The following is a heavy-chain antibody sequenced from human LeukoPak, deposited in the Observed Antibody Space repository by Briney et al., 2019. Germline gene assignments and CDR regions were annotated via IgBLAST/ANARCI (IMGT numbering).Heavy chain of an antibody. D-gene: IGHD1-26*01. CDR2: ISTISTSI. Sequence: GGSLRLSCAASGFAFSSYSMNWVRQAPGRGPEWVSLISTISTSIYYADSVKGRITVSRDNAKNSLYLQMNSLRAEDTAVYYCARGVGATHFDCWGQGTLVTVST. CDR1: GFAFSSYS. V-gene: IGHV3-21*06. CDR3: ARGVGATHFDC. J-gene: IGHJ4*02.